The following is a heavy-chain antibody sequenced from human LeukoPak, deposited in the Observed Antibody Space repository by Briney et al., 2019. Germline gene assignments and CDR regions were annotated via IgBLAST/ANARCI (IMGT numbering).Heavy chain of an antibody. Sequence: GGSLRLSCAASGFTFSSYAMSWVRQAPGKGLQWVSSISSSSSYIYYADSVKGRFTISRDNAKNSLYLQMNSLRAEDTAVYYCARMVRGVISHYYYMDVWGKGTTVTISS. D-gene: IGHD3-10*01. V-gene: IGHV3-21*01. CDR2: ISSSSSYI. J-gene: IGHJ6*03. CDR3: ARMVRGVISHYYYMDV. CDR1: GFTFSSYA.